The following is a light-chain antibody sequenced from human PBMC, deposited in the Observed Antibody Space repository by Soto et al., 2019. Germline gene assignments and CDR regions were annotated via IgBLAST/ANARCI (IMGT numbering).Light chain of an antibody. J-gene: IGKJ2*01. CDR1: QSIRSW. CDR3: QPYSTYYT. Sequence: DIQMTQSPSTLSAFVGDRVTITCRASQSIRSWLAWYQQKPGKAPKLLIYRASSLESGVPSRFSGSGSGTEFALTISRLQPDDFGTYYCQPYSTYYTFGQGTKLEIK. CDR2: RAS. V-gene: IGKV1-5*03.